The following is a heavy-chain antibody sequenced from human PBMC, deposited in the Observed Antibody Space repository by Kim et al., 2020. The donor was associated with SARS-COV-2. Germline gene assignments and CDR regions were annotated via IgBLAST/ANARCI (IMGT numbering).Heavy chain of an antibody. CDR1: GFTFSSYG. V-gene: IGHV3-30*18. CDR2: ISYDGSNK. CDR3: AKNSLAYCGGDCYSDIPGYYFDY. Sequence: GGSLRLSCAASGFTFSSYGMHWVRQAPGKGLEWVAVISYDGSNKYYADSVKGRFTISRDNSKNTLYLQMNSLRAEDTAVYYCAKNSLAYCGGDCYSDIPGYYFDYWGQGTLVTVSS. J-gene: IGHJ4*02. D-gene: IGHD2-21*02.